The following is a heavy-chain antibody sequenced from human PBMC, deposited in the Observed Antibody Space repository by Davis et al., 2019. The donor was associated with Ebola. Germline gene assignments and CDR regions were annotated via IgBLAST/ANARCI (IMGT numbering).Heavy chain of an antibody. Sequence: AASVKVSCKASGYTFTSYGISWVRQAPGQGLDSMGWISAYNGNTNYAQKVQGRVTMTTDTSTSTAYMELRSLRSDDTAVYYCAREGATVTTAWFDPWGQGTLVTVSS. J-gene: IGHJ5*02. V-gene: IGHV1-18*01. CDR2: ISAYNGNT. CDR1: GYTFTSYG. CDR3: AREGATVTTAWFDP. D-gene: IGHD4-11*01.